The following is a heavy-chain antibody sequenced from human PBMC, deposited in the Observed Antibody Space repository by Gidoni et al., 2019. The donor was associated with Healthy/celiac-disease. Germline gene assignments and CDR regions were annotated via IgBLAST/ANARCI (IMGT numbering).Heavy chain of an antibody. CDR1: GGSFSGYY. D-gene: IGHD6-13*01. J-gene: IGHJ4*02. CDR3: ARGLKKGIAAAGTGFGY. Sequence: QVQLQQCGAGLLKPSETLSLTFAVYGGSFSGYYWSWIRHPPAKELEWIGEINHSGSTNYNPSLKSRVTISVDTSKNQFSLKLSSVTAADTAVYYCARGLKKGIAAAGTGFGYWGQGTLVTVSS. CDR2: INHSGST. V-gene: IGHV4-34*01.